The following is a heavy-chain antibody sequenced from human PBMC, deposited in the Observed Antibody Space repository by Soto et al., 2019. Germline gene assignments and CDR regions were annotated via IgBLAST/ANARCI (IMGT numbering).Heavy chain of an antibody. CDR2: VYYTGTT. D-gene: IGHD1-26*01. V-gene: IGHV4-59*01. CDR3: ARDFAGRGPFDP. CDR1: NVSIKSSY. Sequence: QVLLQESGPGVVKPSETLSLTCSVSNVSIKSSYWNWIRQSPGKGLEWIGFVYYTGTTKYNPSLKGRVTISVDTSNNEFSLKLTSVTTADTAFYFCARDFAGRGPFDPWGQGTLVTVSS. J-gene: IGHJ5*02.